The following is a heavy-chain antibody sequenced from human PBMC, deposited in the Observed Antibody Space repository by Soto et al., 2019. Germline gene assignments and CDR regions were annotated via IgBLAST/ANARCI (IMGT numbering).Heavy chain of an antibody. D-gene: IGHD6-19*01. Sequence: ASVKVSCKASGYTFTSYYMHWVRQAPGQGLEWVGIINPSGGSTSYAQKFQGRVTMTRDTSTSTVYMELSSLRSEDTAVYYCARDFIISQWLVREDAFDIWGQGTMVTVSS. CDR1: GYTFTSYY. CDR2: INPSGGST. V-gene: IGHV1-46*01. CDR3: ARDFIISQWLVREDAFDI. J-gene: IGHJ3*02.